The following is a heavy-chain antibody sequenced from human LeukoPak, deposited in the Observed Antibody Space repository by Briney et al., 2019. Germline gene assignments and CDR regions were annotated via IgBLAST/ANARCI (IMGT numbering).Heavy chain of an antibody. J-gene: IGHJ4*02. CDR3: ARALRTYYYDSSANLDY. CDR2: INHSGST. D-gene: IGHD3-22*01. Sequence: PSETLSLTCAVYGGSFSGYYWSWIRPPPGKGLEWIGEINHSGSTNYNPSLKSRVTISVDTSKNQFSLKLSSVTAADTAVYYCARALRTYYYDSSANLDYWGQGTLVTVSS. V-gene: IGHV4-34*01. CDR1: GGSFSGYY.